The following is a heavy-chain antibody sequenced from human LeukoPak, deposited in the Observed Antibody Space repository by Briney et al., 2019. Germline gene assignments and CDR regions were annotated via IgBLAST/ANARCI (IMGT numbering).Heavy chain of an antibody. V-gene: IGHV3-21*06. CDR1: GLTVRDYK. J-gene: IGHJ5*02. Sequence: GGSLRLSCEASGLTVRDYKLNWVRQAPGKGLEWVSSIDNSSRFIYYADSVKGRFTISRDNAKNSLRLQMNSLRAEDTAVYYCARDSDAWSNWFDTWGQGTLVTVSS. CDR2: IDNSSRFI. D-gene: IGHD1-26*01. CDR3: ARDSDAWSNWFDT.